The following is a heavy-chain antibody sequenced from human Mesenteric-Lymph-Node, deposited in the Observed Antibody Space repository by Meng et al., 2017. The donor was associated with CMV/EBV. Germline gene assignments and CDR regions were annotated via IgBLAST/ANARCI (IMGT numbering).Heavy chain of an antibody. CDR1: GFIFSNYG. CDR2: INPEGSYT. V-gene: IGHV3-74*01. Sequence: GGSLRLSCAASGFIFSNYGMHWVRQAPGKGLVWVSHINPEGSYTNYADSVKGRFTVSRDNAKNTMYLQMNSLRAEDTAVYYCVRHLADWGQGTLVTVSS. CDR3: VRHLAD. J-gene: IGHJ4*02.